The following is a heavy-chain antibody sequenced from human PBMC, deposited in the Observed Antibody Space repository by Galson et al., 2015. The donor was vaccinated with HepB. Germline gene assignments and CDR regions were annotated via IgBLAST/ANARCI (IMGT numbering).Heavy chain of an antibody. V-gene: IGHV3-30*03. CDR3: ARDISYGGNPEH. D-gene: IGHD4-23*01. J-gene: IGHJ1*01. CDR1: GFTFSGFG. Sequence: SLRLSCAASGFTFSGFGMHWVRQPPGKGLDWVAFISYDGVNKYYADSVTGRFTISRDSSKNTLYLQMNSLRVEDTGVYFCARDISYGGNPEHWGQGTLVTVSS. CDR2: ISYDGVNK.